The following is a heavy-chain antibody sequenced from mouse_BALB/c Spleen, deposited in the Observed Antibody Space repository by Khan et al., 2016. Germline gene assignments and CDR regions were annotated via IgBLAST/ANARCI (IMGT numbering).Heavy chain of an antibody. Sequence: QIQLVQSGPELKKPGETVKISCKASGYTFTNYGMNWVKQAPGKGLKWMGWINTNTGETTYAEEFKGRFVFSLETSASTAYLQINNLKNEDTATYFYASWLGYYYAMDYWGPGTTVPVSS. V-gene: IGHV9-3*02. J-gene: IGHJ4*01. CDR2: INTNTGET. CDR1: GYTFTNYG. D-gene: IGHD2-2*01. CDR3: ASWLGYYYAMDY.